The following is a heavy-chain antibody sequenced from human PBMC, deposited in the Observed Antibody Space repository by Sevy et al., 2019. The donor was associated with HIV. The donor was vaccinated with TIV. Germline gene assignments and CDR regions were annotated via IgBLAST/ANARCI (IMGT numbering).Heavy chain of an antibody. J-gene: IGHJ3*02. CDR2: ISSSSSYI. V-gene: IGHV3-21*01. Sequence: GGSLGLSCAASGFTFSSYSMNWVRQAPGKGLEWVSSISSSSSYIYYADSVKGRFTISRDNAKNSLYLQMNSLRAEDTAVYYCARDSFDAFDIWGQGTMVTVSS. CDR1: GFTFSSYS. CDR3: ARDSFDAFDI.